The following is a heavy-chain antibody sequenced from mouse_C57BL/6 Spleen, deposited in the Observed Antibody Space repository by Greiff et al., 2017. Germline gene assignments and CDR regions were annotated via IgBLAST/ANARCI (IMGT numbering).Heavy chain of an antibody. V-gene: IGHV5-17*01. CDR2: ISSGSSTI. CDR3: ARPRYYGSSRYYYAMDY. Sequence: DVQLVESGGGLVKPGGSLKLSCAASGFTFSDYGMHWVRQAPEKGLEWVAYISSGSSTIYYADTVKGRFTISRDNAKNTLFLQMTSLRSEDTAMYYCARPRYYGSSRYYYAMDYWGQGTSVTVSS. D-gene: IGHD1-1*01. CDR1: GFTFSDYG. J-gene: IGHJ4*01.